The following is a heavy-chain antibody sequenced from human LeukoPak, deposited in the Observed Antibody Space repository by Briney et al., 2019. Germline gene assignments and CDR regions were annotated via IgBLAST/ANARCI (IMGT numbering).Heavy chain of an antibody. CDR2: IFYSGST. CDR1: GGSISSSSYY. Sequence: SETLSLTCTVSGGSISSSSYYWGWIRQPPGKGLEWIASIFYSGSTYYNPSLKSRVTISVDTSKNQFSLKLSSVTAADTAVYYCARHSFTTGDYWSQGTLVTVSS. J-gene: IGHJ4*02. CDR3: ARHSFTTGDY. V-gene: IGHV4-39*01. D-gene: IGHD3-22*01.